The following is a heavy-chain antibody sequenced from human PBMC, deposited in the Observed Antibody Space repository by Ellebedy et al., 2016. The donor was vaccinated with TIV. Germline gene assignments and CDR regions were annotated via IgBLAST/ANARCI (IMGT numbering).Heavy chain of an antibody. Sequence: MPSETLSLTCTVSGYSISSGYYWGWIRQSPGKGLEWIGSIYHSGSTYYNLSLKSRVTISVDTPKNQFSLNLSSVTATDTAVYYCAREGNTYYFDSSGYVAFDIWGQGTMVAVSS. J-gene: IGHJ3*02. CDR1: GYSISSGYY. V-gene: IGHV4-38-2*02. CDR3: AREGNTYYFDSSGYVAFDI. CDR2: IYHSGST. D-gene: IGHD3-22*01.